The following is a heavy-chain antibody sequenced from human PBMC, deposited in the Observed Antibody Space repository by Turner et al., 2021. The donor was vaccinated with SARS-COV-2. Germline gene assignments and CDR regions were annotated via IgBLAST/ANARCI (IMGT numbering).Heavy chain of an antibody. Sequence: QVQLVQSGAEVKKPVASVKVSSKVSGSTLPELSMHWVRQAPGKGLEWMGGVDPEDGETIYAQKFQGRVTMTEDTSTDTAYMELSSLRSEDTAVYDCATGVAVTGTPSAYYYYYGMDVWGQGTTVTVSS. CDR1: GSTLPELS. V-gene: IGHV1-24*01. D-gene: IGHD6-19*01. CDR3: ATGVAVTGTPSAYYYYYGMDV. J-gene: IGHJ6*02. CDR2: VDPEDGET.